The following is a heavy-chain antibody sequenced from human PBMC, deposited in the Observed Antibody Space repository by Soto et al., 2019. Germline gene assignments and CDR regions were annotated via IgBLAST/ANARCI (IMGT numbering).Heavy chain of an antibody. Sequence: QVQLVQSGAEVKKPGSSVKVSCKASGGTFSSYTISWVRQAPGQGLEWMGRIIPILGIANYAQKFQGRVTITADKSTSTAYMELSSLRSEDTAVYYCARESPHDYGDYVVFDYWGQGTLVTVSS. V-gene: IGHV1-69*08. CDR2: IIPILGIA. J-gene: IGHJ4*02. CDR3: ARESPHDYGDYVVFDY. CDR1: GGTFSSYT. D-gene: IGHD4-17*01.